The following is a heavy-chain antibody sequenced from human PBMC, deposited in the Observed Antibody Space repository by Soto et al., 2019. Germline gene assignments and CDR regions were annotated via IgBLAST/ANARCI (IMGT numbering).Heavy chain of an antibody. CDR2: IIPLLSTS. Sequence: QVQLEQSGAEVKKPGSSVKVSCKASGGPFSNDIITWVRQAPGQGLEWMGRIIPLLSTSTYAQKFQGRLTIAADRSTGTAYMELNSRRSEDTAVYYCARDSPIGSTFSGYDAIDYWGQGTRITVSS. D-gene: IGHD5-12*01. CDR1: GGPFSNDI. J-gene: IGHJ4*02. V-gene: IGHV1-69*08. CDR3: ARDSPIGSTFSGYDAIDY.